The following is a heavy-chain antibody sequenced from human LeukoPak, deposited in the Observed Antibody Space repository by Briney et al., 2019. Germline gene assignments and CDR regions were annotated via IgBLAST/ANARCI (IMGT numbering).Heavy chain of an antibody. CDR1: GFSLSSYA. J-gene: IGHJ4*02. CDR2: ISDTGRRS. V-gene: IGHV3-23*01. CDR3: ANASDGGRPYYFDS. D-gene: IGHD2-15*01. Sequence: GGSLRLSCVGSGFSLSSYAMGWVCQAPGKGLEWVTVISDTGRRSYYTDSVKGRFTMSKDTSKTTVYLQINSLRADDTAVSFCANASDGGRPYYFDSWGQGALVTISS.